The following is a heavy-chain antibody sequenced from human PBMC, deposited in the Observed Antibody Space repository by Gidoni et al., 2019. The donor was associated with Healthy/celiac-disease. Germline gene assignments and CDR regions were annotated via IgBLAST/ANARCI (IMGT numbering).Heavy chain of an antibody. V-gene: IGHV5-51*01. D-gene: IGHD2-21*02. CDR1: GYSFTSYW. CDR2: IYPGDADT. CDR3: ARTAVLVTKATDD. J-gene: IGHJ4*02. Sequence: EVQLVQSGAEVKTPGASLKISCKGSGYSFTSYWIGWVRQMPGKCLEWMGIIYPGDADTRYSPSFQGQVTISADKSISTAYLQWSSLKASDTAMYYCARTAVLVTKATDDWGQGTLVTVSS.